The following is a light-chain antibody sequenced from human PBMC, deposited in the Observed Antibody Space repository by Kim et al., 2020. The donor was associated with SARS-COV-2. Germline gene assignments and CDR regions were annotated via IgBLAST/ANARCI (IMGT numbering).Light chain of an antibody. V-gene: IGKV1-39*01. CDR3: QQSHSTPLT. J-gene: IGKJ4*01. Sequence: DIQMTQSPSSLSASIGDRVTITCRASQDIINYLNWYQQKSWKAPKLLIYAASTLQSGVPSRFSGSGSGTDFSLTINSLQPEDFAIYYCQQSHSTPLTFGGGTKLEI. CDR2: AAS. CDR1: QDIINY.